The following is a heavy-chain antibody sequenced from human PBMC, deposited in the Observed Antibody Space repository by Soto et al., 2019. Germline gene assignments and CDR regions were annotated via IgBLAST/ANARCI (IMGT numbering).Heavy chain of an antibody. J-gene: IGHJ4*02. Sequence: GGSLSLSCAASGFTFSSYAMSWVRQAPGKGLEWVSAISGSGGSTYYADSVKGRFTISRDNSKNTLYLQMNSLRAEDTAVYYCAKGTVAGPAWDHFDYWGQGTLVTVSS. CDR2: ISGSGGST. CDR1: GFTFSSYA. D-gene: IGHD6-19*01. V-gene: IGHV3-23*01. CDR3: AKGTVAGPAWDHFDY.